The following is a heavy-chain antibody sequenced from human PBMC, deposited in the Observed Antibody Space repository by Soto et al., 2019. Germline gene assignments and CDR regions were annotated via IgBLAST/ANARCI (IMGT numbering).Heavy chain of an antibody. V-gene: IGHV1-69*01. J-gene: IGHJ4*02. D-gene: IGHD1-1*01. CDR2: IIPIFGTI. Sequence: QVQLVQSGAEVKKPGSSVKVSCEASGGTFSNYPFTWVRQAPGQGLEWMGGIIPIFGTITYAQKFQGRVTISADESTSVVYMEMSDLTSEDTAGYYCARPRTVATTKGYDYWGQGTLVTVSS. CDR1: GGTFSNYP. CDR3: ARPRTVATTKGYDY.